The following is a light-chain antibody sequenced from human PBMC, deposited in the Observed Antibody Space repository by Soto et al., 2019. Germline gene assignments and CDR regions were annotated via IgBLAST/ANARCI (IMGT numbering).Light chain of an antibody. CDR1: QDIRNT. Sequence: IQMTQSPSSLSASVGDRVTISCRASQDIRNTLAWFQQKPGEAPKLLIFAASTLQSGVPSKFSGSGSGTDFTLTISSLQPDDFATYYCQQANSFPLTFGGGTKWIS. J-gene: IGKJ4*01. V-gene: IGKV1-12*01. CDR2: AAS. CDR3: QQANSFPLT.